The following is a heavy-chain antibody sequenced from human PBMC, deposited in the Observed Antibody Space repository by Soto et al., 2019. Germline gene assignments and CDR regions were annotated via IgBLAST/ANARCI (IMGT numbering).Heavy chain of an antibody. CDR1: GYTFTSYG. CDR2: ISAYNGNT. CDR3: ARDLDYDILTGYYTRHFDY. D-gene: IGHD3-9*01. Sequence: QVQLMQSGAEVKKPGASVKVSCKASGYTFTSYGISWVRQAPGQGLEWMGWISAYNGNTNYAQKLQGRVTMTTDTSTSTAYMELRSLRSDDTAVYYCARDLDYDILTGYYTRHFDYWGQGTLVTVSS. V-gene: IGHV1-18*01. J-gene: IGHJ4*02.